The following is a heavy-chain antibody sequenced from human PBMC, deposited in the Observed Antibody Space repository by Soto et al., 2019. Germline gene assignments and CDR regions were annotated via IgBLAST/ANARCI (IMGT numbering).Heavy chain of an antibody. CDR1: GGSISSGGYY. CDR2: IYYSGST. CDR3: ARATNGGFVVVPAAIPFWFDP. D-gene: IGHD2-2*02. J-gene: IGHJ5*02. Sequence: LSLTCTVSGGSISSGGYYWSWIRQHPGKGLEWIGYIYYSGSTYYNPSLKSRVTISVDTSKNQFSLKLSSVTAADTAVYYCARATNGGFVVVPAAIPFWFDPWGQGTLVTVSS. V-gene: IGHV4-31*03.